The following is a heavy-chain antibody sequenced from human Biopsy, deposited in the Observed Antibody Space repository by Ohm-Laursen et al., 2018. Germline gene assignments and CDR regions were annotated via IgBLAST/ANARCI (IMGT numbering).Heavy chain of an antibody. CDR1: GFTFSASA. Sequence: SLRLSCAASGFTFSASAVHWVRQASGKGLEWVGRIRSKAKSYATAYAASVTGRFTISRDDSKNTTYLQMNSLKTEDTAVYSCTLGGAGFDNWGQGTLVTVSS. J-gene: IGHJ4*02. CDR2: IRSKAKSYAT. D-gene: IGHD3-10*01. CDR3: TLGGAGFDN. V-gene: IGHV3-73*01.